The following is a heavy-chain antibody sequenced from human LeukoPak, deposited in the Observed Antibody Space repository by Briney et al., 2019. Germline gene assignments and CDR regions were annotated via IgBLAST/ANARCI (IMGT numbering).Heavy chain of an antibody. J-gene: IGHJ4*02. CDR1: GFSVSSNY. V-gene: IGHV3-53*01. D-gene: IGHD3-9*01. CDR2: LYSAGST. CDR3: ATTGYYKFYFDY. Sequence: GGSLRLSCAASGFSVSSNYMSWVRQAPGKGLEWVSVLYSAGSTYYADFVKGRFTISRDNSKNTLYLQMNSLRAEDTAVYYCATTGYYKFYFDYWGQGTLVTVSS.